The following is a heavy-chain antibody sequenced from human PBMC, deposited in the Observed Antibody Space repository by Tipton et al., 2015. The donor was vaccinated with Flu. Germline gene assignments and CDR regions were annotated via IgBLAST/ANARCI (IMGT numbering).Heavy chain of an antibody. CDR3: ARRDYSNYVSEPKNWFDH. CDR2: ISRDGSA. D-gene: IGHD4-11*01. J-gene: IGHJ5*02. Sequence: GLVKPSETLSLTCLVSGDSIRSDYFWGWIRQPPGKGLEWIGQISRDGSAYCNSSLQSRVTISVDPSRNRFSLKVKSLTAADTAIYYCARRDYSNYVSEPKNWFDHWGQGALVTVSS. CDR1: GDSIRSDYF. V-gene: IGHV4-38-2*01.